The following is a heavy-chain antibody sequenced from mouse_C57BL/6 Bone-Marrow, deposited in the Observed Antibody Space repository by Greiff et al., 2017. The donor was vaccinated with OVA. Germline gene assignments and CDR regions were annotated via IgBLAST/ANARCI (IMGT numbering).Heavy chain of an antibody. CDR1: GFTFSSYA. D-gene: IGHD1-1*01. CDR2: ISDGGSYT. V-gene: IGHV5-4*01. J-gene: IGHJ2*01. Sequence: EVQLVESGGGLVKPGGSLKLSCAASGFTFSSYAMSWVRQTPEKRLEWVATISDGGSYTYYPDNVKGRFTISRDNAKNNLYLQMSHLKSEDTAMYYCARGNYDGSRGDYFDYWGQGTTLTVSS. CDR3: ARGNYDGSRGDYFDY.